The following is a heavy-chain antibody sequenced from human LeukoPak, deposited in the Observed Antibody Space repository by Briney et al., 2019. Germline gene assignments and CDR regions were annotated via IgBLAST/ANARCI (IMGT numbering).Heavy chain of an antibody. CDR1: GGSNSSTSYY. J-gene: IGHJ4*02. CDR3: ARLERVSSGWDFYFDY. D-gene: IGHD6-19*01. V-gene: IGHV4-39*01. CDR2: IYCSGST. Sequence: SETLSLTCTVSGGSNSSTSYYWAWIRQPPGKGLEWIGRIYCSGSTYYNPSLKSRVTISVDTSKNQFSLKLSSVTAADTAVYFCARLERVSSGWDFYFDYWGQGSLVTVSS.